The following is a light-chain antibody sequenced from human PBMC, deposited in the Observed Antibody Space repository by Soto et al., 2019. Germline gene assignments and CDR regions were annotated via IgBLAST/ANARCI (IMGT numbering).Light chain of an antibody. CDR1: QRISRS. CDR2: DTS. CDR3: QQRDSWPRT. V-gene: IGKV3-11*01. J-gene: IGKJ1*01. Sequence: EIVLTQSPATLSLSPGERATLSCRASQRISRSLAWYQHKPGQAPRLLIFDTSNRATGIPARFSGSGSGTYFTLTISSLEPEDFAIYYCQQRDSWPRTFGQGTKVEIK.